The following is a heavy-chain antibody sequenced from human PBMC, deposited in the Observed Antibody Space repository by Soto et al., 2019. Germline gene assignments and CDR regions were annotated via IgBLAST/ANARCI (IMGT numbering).Heavy chain of an antibody. V-gene: IGHV4-31*03. D-gene: IGHD3-3*01. CDR1: GGSISSGGYY. Sequence: QVQLQESGPGLVKPSQTLSLTCTVSGGSISSGGYYWSWIRQHPGKGLEWIGYIYDSGSTYYNPSLMSRVTISVDTSKNQFFLKLSSVTAADTAVYYCARDPGTRYYDFWSGYSVPEFDPWGQGTLVTVSS. CDR3: ARDPGTRYYDFWSGYSVPEFDP. CDR2: IYDSGST. J-gene: IGHJ5*02.